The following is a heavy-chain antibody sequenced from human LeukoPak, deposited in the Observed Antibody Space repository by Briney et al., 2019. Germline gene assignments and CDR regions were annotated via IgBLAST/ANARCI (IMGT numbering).Heavy chain of an antibody. CDR2: MNPNSGNT. V-gene: IGHV1-8*03. CDR3: ARGWRIAAGWMVIDP. D-gene: IGHD6-13*01. J-gene: IGHJ5*02. CDR1: GGTFSSYD. Sequence: GASVKVSCKASGGTFSSYDINWVRQATGQGLEWMGWMNPNSGNTGYAQKFQGRVTITRNTSISTAYMELSSLRSEDTAVYYCARGWRIAAGWMVIDPWGQGTLVTVSS.